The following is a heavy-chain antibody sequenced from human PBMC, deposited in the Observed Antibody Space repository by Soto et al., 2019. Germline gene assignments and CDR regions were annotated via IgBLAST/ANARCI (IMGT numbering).Heavy chain of an antibody. CDR1: GYSFTSYG. CDR3: ARDKMVNTANWFDL. D-gene: IGHD5-18*01. CDR2: ISGYNGKT. V-gene: IGHV1-18*01. J-gene: IGHJ5*02. Sequence: QVHLVQSGAEVKKPGSSVQVSCKASGYSFTSYGISWVRQAAGQGLEWMAWISGYNGKTRFAPKYQGRLTMTIDTSTSTAYMDLRSLRSDDAAMYYCARDKMVNTANWFDLWGHGTLDTVAS.